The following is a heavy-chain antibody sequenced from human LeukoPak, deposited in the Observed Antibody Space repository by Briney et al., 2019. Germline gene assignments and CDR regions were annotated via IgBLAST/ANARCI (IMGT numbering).Heavy chain of an antibody. D-gene: IGHD3-22*01. Sequence: SETLSLTCTVSGGSISSGGYSWSWIRQPPGKGLEWIGYIYHSGSTYYNPSLKGRVTISVDRSKNQFSLKLSSVAAADTAVYYCARVDSSGYFFDYWGQGTLVTVSS. CDR1: GGSISSGGYS. V-gene: IGHV4-30-2*01. CDR3: ARVDSSGYFFDY. CDR2: IYHSGST. J-gene: IGHJ4*02.